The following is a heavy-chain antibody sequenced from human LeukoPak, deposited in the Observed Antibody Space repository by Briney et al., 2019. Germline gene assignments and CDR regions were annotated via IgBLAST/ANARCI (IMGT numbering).Heavy chain of an antibody. J-gene: IGHJ6*04. CDR2: ISSSGSTI. CDR1: GFTFSSYE. V-gene: IGHV3-48*03. CDR3: AELGITMIGGV. D-gene: IGHD3-10*02. Sequence: GGSLRLSCAASGFTFSSYEMNWVRQAPGKGLEWVSYISSSGSTIYYADSVKGRFSISRDNAKNSLYLQMNSLRAEDTAVYYCAELGITMIGGVWGKGTTVTIPS.